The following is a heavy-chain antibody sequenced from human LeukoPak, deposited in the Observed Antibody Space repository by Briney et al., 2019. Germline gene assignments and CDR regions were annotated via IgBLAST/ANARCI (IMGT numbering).Heavy chain of an antibody. D-gene: IGHD4-17*01. CDR2: NSAYNGNT. J-gene: IGHJ6*04. CDR3: ARIKYGDSGYYYYYGMDV. Sequence: ASVKVSCKASGYTFTSYGISWVRQAPGQGLEWMGWNSAYNGNTNYAQKLQGRVTMTTDTSTSTAYMELRSLRSDDTAVYYCARIKYGDSGYYYYYGMDVWGKGTTVTVSS. CDR1: GYTFTSYG. V-gene: IGHV1-18*01.